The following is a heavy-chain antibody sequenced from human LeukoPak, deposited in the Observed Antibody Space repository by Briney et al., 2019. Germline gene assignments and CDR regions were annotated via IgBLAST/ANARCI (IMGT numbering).Heavy chain of an antibody. D-gene: IGHD3-10*01. J-gene: IGHJ1*01. Sequence: PGGSLRLSCAASGFTFSTYWMAWVRQAPGKGLYWVANIKQDYRRKNYVDPVRGRCTICRDNVKNSCYPQVDSRKAHGTARLYCARDFGGAIAYSGQGSLVTVHS. CDR1: GFTFSTYW. CDR2: IKQDYRRK. CDR3: ARDFGGAIAY. V-gene: IGHV3-7*03.